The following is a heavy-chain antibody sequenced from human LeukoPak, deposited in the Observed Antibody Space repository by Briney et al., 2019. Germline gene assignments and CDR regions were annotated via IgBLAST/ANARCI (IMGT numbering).Heavy chain of an antibody. V-gene: IGHV4-61*09. Sequence: SETLSLTCTVSGGSISSGSHYWSWVRQPAGKGLEWMGQIYISGSTNYNHSLKSRVTISVDTSKSQFSLNLSSVTAADTAVYYCARHLNIVFWIGHFDSWGQGTLVTVSS. CDR1: GGSISSGSHY. D-gene: IGHD3-3*01. CDR2: IYISGST. J-gene: IGHJ4*02. CDR3: ARHLNIVFWIGHFDS.